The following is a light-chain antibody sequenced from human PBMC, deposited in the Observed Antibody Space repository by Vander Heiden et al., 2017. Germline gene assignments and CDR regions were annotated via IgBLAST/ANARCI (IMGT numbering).Light chain of an antibody. CDR2: KDS. Sequence: SSELTQPPLVSVSPVQTARITCSGDALPKQYAYWYQQKPGQAPVLVIYKDSERPSGIPERFSGSSSGTTVTLTISGVQAEDEADYYCQSADSSGTYVVFGGGTKLTVL. J-gene: IGLJ2*01. CDR3: QSADSSGTYVV. V-gene: IGLV3-25*03. CDR1: ALPKQY.